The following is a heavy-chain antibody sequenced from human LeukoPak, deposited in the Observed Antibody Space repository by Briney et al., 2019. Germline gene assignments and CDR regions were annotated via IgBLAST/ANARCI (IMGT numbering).Heavy chain of an antibody. CDR3: AKDGEDIVVVPAAQDYYYYYMDV. CDR2: ISTTSDYI. V-gene: IGHV3-21*01. Sequence: GGSLRLSCAASGFTFSSYNMNWVRQAPGKGLEWVSSISTTSDYIYYADSLKGRFTISRDNSKNTLYLQMNSLRAEDTAVYYCAKDGEDIVVVPAAQDYYYYYMDVWGKGTTVTISS. J-gene: IGHJ6*03. CDR1: GFTFSSYN. D-gene: IGHD2-2*01.